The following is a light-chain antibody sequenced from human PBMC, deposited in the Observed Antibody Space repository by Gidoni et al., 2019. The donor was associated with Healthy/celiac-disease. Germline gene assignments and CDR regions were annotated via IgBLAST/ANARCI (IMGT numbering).Light chain of an antibody. Sequence: QSVLTPPPSVSGAPGQRVTIPCTGSSSNIGAGYDVHWYPQLPGTATKLLIYGNSNRPSGVPDRFSGSKSGTSASLAITGLQAEDEADYYCQSYDSSLSGVVFGGGTKLTVL. CDR1: SSNIGAGYD. V-gene: IGLV1-40*01. J-gene: IGLJ2*01. CDR3: QSYDSSLSGVV. CDR2: GNS.